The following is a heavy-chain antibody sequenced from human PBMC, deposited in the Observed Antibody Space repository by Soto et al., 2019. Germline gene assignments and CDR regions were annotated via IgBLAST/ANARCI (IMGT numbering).Heavy chain of an antibody. V-gene: IGHV3-7*03. Sequence: GGSLRLSCAASGFTFGSYWMSWVRQAPGKGLEWVANIKQDGSEKYYVDSVKGRFTISRDNAKNSLYLQMNSLRAEDTAVYYCARDGPNWNYGMDVWGQGTTVTVSS. CDR1: GFTFGSYW. D-gene: IGHD1-20*01. CDR2: IKQDGSEK. J-gene: IGHJ6*02. CDR3: ARDGPNWNYGMDV.